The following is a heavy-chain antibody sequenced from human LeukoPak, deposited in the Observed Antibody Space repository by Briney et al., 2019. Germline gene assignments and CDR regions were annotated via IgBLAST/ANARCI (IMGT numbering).Heavy chain of an antibody. CDR1: GFTFSSYA. J-gene: IGHJ4*02. Sequence: PGRSLRLSCAASGFTFSSYAMHWVRQAPGKGLEWVAVISYDGSNKYYADSVKGRFTISRGNSKNTLYLQMNSLRAEDTAVYYCARGTRGYYFDYWGQGTLVTVSS. CDR3: ARGTRGYYFDY. V-gene: IGHV3-30-3*01. CDR2: ISYDGSNK. D-gene: IGHD2-8*01.